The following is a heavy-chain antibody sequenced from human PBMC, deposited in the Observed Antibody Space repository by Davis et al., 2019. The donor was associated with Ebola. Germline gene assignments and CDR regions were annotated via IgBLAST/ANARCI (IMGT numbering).Heavy chain of an antibody. CDR2: IYNSVNT. Sequence: SETLSLTCTVSGGSVSSDSHFWIWMRQFPGKTLEWIGYIYNSVNTNYNPSLKSRVTISVDTSKNQFSLKLSSVTAADTAVYYCARGRVWFGELLFPIDFDYWGQGTLVTVSS. D-gene: IGHD3-10*01. CDR1: GGSVSSDSHF. CDR3: ARGRVWFGELLFPIDFDY. J-gene: IGHJ4*02. V-gene: IGHV4-61*01.